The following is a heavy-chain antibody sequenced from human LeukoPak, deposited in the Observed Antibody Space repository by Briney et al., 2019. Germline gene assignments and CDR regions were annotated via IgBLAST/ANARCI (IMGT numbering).Heavy chain of an antibody. D-gene: IGHD5-24*01. CDR1: GFTFGDYA. Sequence: GRSLRLSCTASGFTFGDYAMSWFRQAPGKGLERVANIKKDGGETYYMESVKGRFTISRDNARNSLYLQMNSLTVEDTAVYYCARDMGWQQFDQWGQGTLVTVSS. CDR2: IKKDGGET. J-gene: IGHJ4*02. V-gene: IGHV3-7*01. CDR3: ARDMGWQQFDQ.